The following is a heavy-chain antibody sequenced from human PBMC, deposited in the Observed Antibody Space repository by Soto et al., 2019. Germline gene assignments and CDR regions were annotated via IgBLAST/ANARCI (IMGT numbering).Heavy chain of an antibody. CDR3: ARDRNSPPGDSFDI. Sequence: SVKVSCKASGGTFSSYAISWVRQAPGQGLEWMGGIIPIFGTANYAQKFQGRVTITADESTSTAYMELSSLRSEDTSVYYCARDRNSPPGDSFDIWGQGTMVTVSS. J-gene: IGHJ3*02. CDR1: GGTFSSYA. CDR2: IIPIFGTA. D-gene: IGHD5-18*01. V-gene: IGHV1-69*13.